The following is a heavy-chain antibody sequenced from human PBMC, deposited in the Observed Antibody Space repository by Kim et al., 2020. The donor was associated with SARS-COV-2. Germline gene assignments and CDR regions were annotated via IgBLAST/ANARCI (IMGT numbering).Heavy chain of an antibody. CDR1: GGSISTYY. CDR3: ARLAVAYCSTTSCHGGFDP. D-gene: IGHD2-2*01. J-gene: IGHJ5*02. Sequence: SETLSLTYTVSGGSISTYYWSWIRQPPGKGLEWIGYIYYSGSTNYNPSLKSRVTISLDTSKNQFSLKLSSVTAADTAVYYCARLAVAYCSTTSCHGGFDPWGQGTLVTVSS. V-gene: IGHV4-59*01. CDR2: IYYSGST.